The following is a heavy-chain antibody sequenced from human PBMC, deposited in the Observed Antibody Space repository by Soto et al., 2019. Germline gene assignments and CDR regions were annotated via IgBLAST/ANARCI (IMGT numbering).Heavy chain of an antibody. D-gene: IGHD3-22*01. J-gene: IGHJ4*02. CDR2: IYPGDSDT. V-gene: IGHV5-51*01. Sequence: GESLKISCKGSGYIFTNYWIGWVRQMPGKGLEWMGIIYPGDSDTKYSPSFQGQVTISADKSISTAYLQWSSLKASDTAMYYCASLSYYDSSSGFDHWGQGTLVPASS. CDR1: GYIFTNYW. CDR3: ASLSYYDSSSGFDH.